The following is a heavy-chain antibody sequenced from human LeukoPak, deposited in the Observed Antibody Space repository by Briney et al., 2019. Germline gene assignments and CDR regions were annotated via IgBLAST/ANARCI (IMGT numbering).Heavy chain of an antibody. CDR3: ARDDEGRTTVTKKKGAPKGYFDY. J-gene: IGHJ4*02. CDR2: IIPIFGTA. V-gene: IGHV1-69*13. D-gene: IGHD4-17*01. CDR1: GGTFSSYA. Sequence: GASVKVSCKASGGTFSSYAISWVRQAPGQGLEWMGGIIPIFGTANYAQKFQGRVTITADESTSTAYMELSSLRSEDTAVYYCARDDEGRTTVTKKKGAPKGYFDYWGQGTLVTVSS.